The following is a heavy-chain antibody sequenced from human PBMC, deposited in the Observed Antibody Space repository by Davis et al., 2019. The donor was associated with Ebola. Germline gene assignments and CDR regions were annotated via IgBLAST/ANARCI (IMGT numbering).Heavy chain of an antibody. V-gene: IGHV5-51*01. CDR1: GYSFTNYW. CDR2: IWPSDSDT. Sequence: GESLKISCQGFGYSFTNYWIGWVRRMPGKGLEWMGIIWPSDSDTRYSPSFQGQVTISADKSISTAYLQWSSLKASDTAIYYCARQDNGYYSSEGTFDYWGQGTLVRVSS. J-gene: IGHJ4*02. CDR3: ARQDNGYYSSEGTFDY. D-gene: IGHD3-22*01.